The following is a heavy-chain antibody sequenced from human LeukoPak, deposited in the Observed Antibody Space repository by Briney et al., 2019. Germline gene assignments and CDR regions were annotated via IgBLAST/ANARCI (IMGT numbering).Heavy chain of an antibody. Sequence: PGRSLRLSCAASGFTFSSYGMHWVRLAPGKGLEWVAVIWYDGSNKYYADSVKGRFTISRDNSKNTLYLQMNSLRAEDTAVYYCARERRQKYSSSWYPRVDAFDIWGQGTMVTVSS. D-gene: IGHD6-13*01. CDR1: GFTFSSYG. V-gene: IGHV3-33*01. J-gene: IGHJ3*02. CDR3: ARERRQKYSSSWYPRVDAFDI. CDR2: IWYDGSNK.